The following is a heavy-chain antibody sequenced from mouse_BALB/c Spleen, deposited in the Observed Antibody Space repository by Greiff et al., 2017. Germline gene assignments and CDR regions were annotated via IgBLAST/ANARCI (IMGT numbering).Heavy chain of an antibody. V-gene: IGHV1-14*01. CDR3: ARSSMITTGAMDY. J-gene: IGHJ4*01. CDR1: GYTFTSYV. CDR2: INPYNDGT. Sequence: VQLQQSGPELVKPGASVKMSCKASGYTFTSYVMHWVKQKPGQGLEWIGYINPYNDGTKYNEKFKGKSTLPSDKSSSTAYMELSSLTSEDSAVYYCARSSMITTGAMDYWGQGTSVTVSS. D-gene: IGHD2-4*01.